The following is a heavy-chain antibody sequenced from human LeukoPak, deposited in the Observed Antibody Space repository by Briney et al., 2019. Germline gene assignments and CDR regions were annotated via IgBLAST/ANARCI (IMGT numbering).Heavy chain of an antibody. CDR2: IYYSGST. D-gene: IGHD5-24*01. V-gene: IGHV4-61*10. CDR1: GGSISSGSYY. Sequence: SETLSLTCTVSGGSISSGSYYWSWIRQPAGKGLEWIGYIYYSGSTNYNPSLKSRVTISVDTSKNQFSLKLSSVTVADTAVYYCASAATEERWLHPPEVWGQGTLVTVSS. J-gene: IGHJ4*02. CDR3: ASAATEERWLHPPEV.